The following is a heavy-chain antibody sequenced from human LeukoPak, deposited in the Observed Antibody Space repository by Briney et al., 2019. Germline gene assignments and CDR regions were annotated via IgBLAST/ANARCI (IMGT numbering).Heavy chain of an antibody. CDR1: GYTFTSYG. V-gene: IGHV1-18*01. CDR3: AREDRHMNWFDP. Sequence: ASVKVSCKASGYTFTSYGISWVRQAPGQGLEWMGWISAYNGNTNYARKLQGRVTMTTDTSSSTAYMELRSLRSDDTAVYYCAREDRHMNWFDPWGQGTLVTVSS. J-gene: IGHJ5*02. CDR2: ISAYNGNT.